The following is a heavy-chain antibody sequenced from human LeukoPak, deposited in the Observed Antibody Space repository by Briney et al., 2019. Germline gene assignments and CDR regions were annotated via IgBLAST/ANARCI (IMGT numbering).Heavy chain of an antibody. CDR2: IIGGVGGT. Sequence: VGSLRLSCAASGVTFTISAMSWVRQAPGEGLGWVSAIIGGVGGTYYADSVKGRFTISRDNSKNTQYLQMNRLRAEETAVYYTAKDRERGYYGSGSDSVFDYWGQGTLVTVSS. J-gene: IGHJ4*02. D-gene: IGHD3-10*01. CDR1: GVTFTISA. CDR3: AKDRERGYYGSGSDSVFDY. V-gene: IGHV3-23*01.